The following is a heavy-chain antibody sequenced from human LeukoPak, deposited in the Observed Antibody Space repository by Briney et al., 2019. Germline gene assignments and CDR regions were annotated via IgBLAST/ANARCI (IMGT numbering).Heavy chain of an antibody. Sequence: SVKVSCKASGGTFSSYAISWVRQAPGQGLEWMGGIIPIFGTANYAQKFQGRVSITADESTSTAYMELSSLRSEDTAVYYCARETDRQWLVRGFDYWGQGTLVTVSS. V-gene: IGHV1-69*13. CDR2: IIPIFGTA. CDR1: GGTFSSYA. D-gene: IGHD6-19*01. CDR3: ARETDRQWLVRGFDY. J-gene: IGHJ4*02.